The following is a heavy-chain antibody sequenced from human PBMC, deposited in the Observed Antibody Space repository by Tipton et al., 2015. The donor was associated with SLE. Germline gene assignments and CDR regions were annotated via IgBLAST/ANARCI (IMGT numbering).Heavy chain of an antibody. CDR3: ARDLGIAAAGEAYGMDV. V-gene: IGHV3-66*01. CDR1: GFTVSSNY. Sequence: SLRLSCAASGFTVSSNYMSWVRQAPGKGLEWVSVIYSGGSTYYADSVKGRFTISRDNSKNTLYLQMNSLRAADTAVYYCARDLGIAAAGEAYGMDVWGQGTTVTVSS. CDR2: IYSGGST. J-gene: IGHJ6*02. D-gene: IGHD6-13*01.